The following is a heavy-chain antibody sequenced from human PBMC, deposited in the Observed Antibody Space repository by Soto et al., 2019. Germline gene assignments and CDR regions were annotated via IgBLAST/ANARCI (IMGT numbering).Heavy chain of an antibody. V-gene: IGHV4-61*01. J-gene: IGHJ5*02. Sequence: PSETLSLTCTVSGVSVSSAISYWTWIRQSPGKGLEWIGYISYSGNTNYNPSLKSRVTMSVDTSKNQFYLKLSSVTAADTAVYYCARDVFFESSGYYWFDPWGQGTLVTVSS. CDR2: ISYSGNT. D-gene: IGHD3-22*01. CDR3: ARDVFFESSGYYWFDP. CDR1: GVSVSSAISY.